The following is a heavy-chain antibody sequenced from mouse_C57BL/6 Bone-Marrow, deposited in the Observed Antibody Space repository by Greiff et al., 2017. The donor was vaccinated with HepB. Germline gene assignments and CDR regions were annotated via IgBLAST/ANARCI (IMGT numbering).Heavy chain of an antibody. J-gene: IGHJ4*01. Sequence: EVQVVESGGDLVKPGGSLKLSCAASGFTFSSYGMSWVRQTPDKRLEWVATISSGGSYTYYPDSVKGRFTISRDNAKNTLYLQMSSLKSEDTAMYYCARGDYEYYYAMDYWGQGTTVTVSS. CDR1: GFTFSSYG. V-gene: IGHV5-6*01. CDR3: ARGDYEYYYAMDY. D-gene: IGHD2-4*01. CDR2: ISSGGSYT.